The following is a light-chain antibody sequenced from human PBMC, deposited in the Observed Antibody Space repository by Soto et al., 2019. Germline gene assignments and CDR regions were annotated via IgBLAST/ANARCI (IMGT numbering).Light chain of an antibody. CDR3: QQYNSYWT. V-gene: IGKV1-5*01. J-gene: IGKJ1*01. Sequence: GDIVTITCLASQSVNSWLAWYQQEPGKAPKLLIYDASSLDSGFPSRFSGSGSGTEFTLTISSLQPGDFATYYCQQYNSYWTFGQGTKVDIK. CDR2: DAS. CDR1: QSVNSW.